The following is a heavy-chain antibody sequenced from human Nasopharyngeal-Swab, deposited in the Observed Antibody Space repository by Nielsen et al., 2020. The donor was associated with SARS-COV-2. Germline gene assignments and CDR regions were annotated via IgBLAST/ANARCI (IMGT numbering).Heavy chain of an antibody. J-gene: IGHJ4*02. CDR1: GGYFSGYY. V-gene: IGHV4-34*01. CDR2: INQSGST. Sequence: SQTLSLTGAVYGGYFSGYYWSWIRQPPGKGLEWIGEINQSGSTNYNPSLKSRVTISVDTSKNQFSLKLSSVTAADTAVYYCARGRRDFVVALGAQFDYWGQGTLVTVSS. CDR3: ARGRRDFVVALGAQFDY. D-gene: IGHD2-15*01.